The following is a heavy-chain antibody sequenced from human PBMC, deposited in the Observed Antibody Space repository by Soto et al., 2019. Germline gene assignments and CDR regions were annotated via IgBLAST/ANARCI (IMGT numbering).Heavy chain of an antibody. J-gene: IGHJ4*02. D-gene: IGHD6-19*01. Sequence: GGSLRLSCAASGFTFSSYGMHWVRQAPGKGLEWVAVISYDGSNKYYADSVKGRFTISRDNSKNTLYLQMNSLRAEDTAVYYCAKDFEKVAGIFDYWGQGTLVTVSS. CDR1: GFTFSSYG. V-gene: IGHV3-30*18. CDR2: ISYDGSNK. CDR3: AKDFEKVAGIFDY.